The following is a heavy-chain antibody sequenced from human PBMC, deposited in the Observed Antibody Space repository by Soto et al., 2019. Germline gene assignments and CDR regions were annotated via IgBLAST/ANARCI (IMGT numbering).Heavy chain of an antibody. D-gene: IGHD6-19*01. J-gene: IGHJ5*02. V-gene: IGHV2-5*02. CDR2: IYWDDDK. Sequence: QITLKESGPTLVKPTQTLTLTCTFSGFSLSTSGVGVGWIRQPPGKALEWLALIYWDDDKRYSPSLKSRLTITKDTSKNHVVLTMTNMDPVDTATYYCAHKPRYSSGSATWFDPWGQGTLVTVSS. CDR3: AHKPRYSSGSATWFDP. CDR1: GFSLSTSGVG.